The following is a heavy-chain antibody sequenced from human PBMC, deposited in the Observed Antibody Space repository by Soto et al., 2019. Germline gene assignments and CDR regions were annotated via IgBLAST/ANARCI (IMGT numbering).Heavy chain of an antibody. V-gene: IGHV4-59*01. Sequence: SETLSLTCTVSGGSIRSYYWSWIRQPPGKGLEWIGYIYYSGSTNYNPSLKSRVTISVDTSKSQFSLKLSSVTAADTAVYYCYRNYGHVFDISGQGTMVTVSS. CDR3: YRNYGHVFDI. CDR1: GGSIRSYY. D-gene: IGHD4-4*01. J-gene: IGHJ3*02. CDR2: IYYSGST.